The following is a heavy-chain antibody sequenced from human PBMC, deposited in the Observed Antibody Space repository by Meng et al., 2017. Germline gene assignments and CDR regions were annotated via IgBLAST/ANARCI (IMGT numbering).Heavy chain of an antibody. CDR2: INANGGGT. CDR3: ARDSATGDF. D-gene: IGHD5-12*01. Sequence: VRRVAGCRTPGASMKGSCKASGSTLTGYYLHWGRQAPGQGLEWRGRINANGGGTNYAQTFQGRVTMTRDTSISTAYMELSRLISDDTAVYYCARDSATGDFWGQGTLVTVSS. CDR1: GSTLTGYY. J-gene: IGHJ4*02. V-gene: IGHV1-2*06.